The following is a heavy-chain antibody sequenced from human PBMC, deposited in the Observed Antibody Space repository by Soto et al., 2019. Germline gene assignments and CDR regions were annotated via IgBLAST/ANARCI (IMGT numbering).Heavy chain of an antibody. CDR1: GFTFSNYG. CDR2: IWHDGNNK. CDR3: ASDLVGASDSYGLDV. D-gene: IGHD1-26*01. V-gene: IGHV3-33*01. J-gene: IGHJ6*02. Sequence: SLRLSCAASGFTFSNYGMHWVRQAPGKGLEWGAIIWHDGNNKYYADSVRGRFIISRDNSKNRLYLQMNSLRAEDTAVYYCASDLVGASDSYGLDVWGQGTPVTVSS.